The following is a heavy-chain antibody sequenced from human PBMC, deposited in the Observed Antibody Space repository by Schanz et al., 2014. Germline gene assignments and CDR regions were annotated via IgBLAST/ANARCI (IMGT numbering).Heavy chain of an antibody. V-gene: IGHV1-69*04. J-gene: IGHJ4*02. D-gene: IGHD4-17*01. Sequence: QVRLVQSGAEVKKPGSSVKVSCKSSGATFNSYAFGWVRQAPGQGFEWVGSIIPPLRQTRYAQKFEERVIITADTSTTTVYMDLASLKSDDTAVYFCARIIDGDYLYWGQGTLVTVSS. CDR2: IIPPLRQT. CDR1: GATFNSYA. CDR3: ARIIDGDYLY.